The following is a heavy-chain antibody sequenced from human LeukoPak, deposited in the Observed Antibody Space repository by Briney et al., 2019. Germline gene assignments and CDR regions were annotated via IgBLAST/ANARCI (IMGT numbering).Heavy chain of an antibody. CDR2: IRSKANSYAT. V-gene: IGHV3-73*01. D-gene: IGHD3-10*01. Sequence: GGSLRLSCAASGFTFSGSAMHWVRQASGKGLEWVGRIRSKANSYATAYAASVKGRFTISRDDSKNTAYPQMNSLKTEDTAVYYCTGNYYDSGSYADFDYWGQGTLVTVSS. J-gene: IGHJ4*02. CDR1: GFTFSGSA. CDR3: TGNYYDSGSYADFDY.